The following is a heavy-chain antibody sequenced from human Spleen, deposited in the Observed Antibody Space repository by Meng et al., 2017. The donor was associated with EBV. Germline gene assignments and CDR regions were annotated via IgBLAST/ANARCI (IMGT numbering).Heavy chain of an antibody. CDR3: ARDNWGEDY. D-gene: IGHD7-27*01. CDR1: GYRFNDFA. Sequence: QVHLVQSAAEVRKPGASVKVSCKASGYRFNDFAISWVRQAPGQGLEWMGWILTSDDTTVIAQNFQARLTLTTDTSANTVYMELGSLTSDDTAVYYCARDNWGEDYWGQGTLVTVSS. J-gene: IGHJ4*02. CDR2: ILTSDDTT. V-gene: IGHV1-18*01.